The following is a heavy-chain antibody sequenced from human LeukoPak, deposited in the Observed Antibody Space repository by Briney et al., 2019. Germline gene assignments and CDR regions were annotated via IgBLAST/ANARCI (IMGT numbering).Heavy chain of an antibody. CDR2: IYYSGST. D-gene: IGHD6-19*01. V-gene: IGHV4-39*01. Sequence: ASETLSLTCTVSGGSIGSSNYYWGWIRQPPGKGLEWIGSIYYSGSTYYNPSLKSRVTISVDTSKNQFSLKLSSVTAADTAVYYCASSGWYGVRFDPWGQGTLVTVSS. CDR3: ASSGWYGVRFDP. CDR1: GGSIGSSNYY. J-gene: IGHJ5*02.